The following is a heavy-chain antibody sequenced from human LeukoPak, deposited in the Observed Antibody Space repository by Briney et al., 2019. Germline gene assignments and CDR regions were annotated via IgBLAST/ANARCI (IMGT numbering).Heavy chain of an antibody. CDR1: GFTFSSYG. Sequence: GGSLRLSCAASGFTFSSYGMHWVRQAPGKGLEWVAVISYDGSNKYYADSVKGRFAISRDNSKNTLYLQMNSLRVDDTAVYYCAKEIRPNDYWGQGTLVTVSS. CDR3: AKEIRPNDY. J-gene: IGHJ4*02. CDR2: ISYDGSNK. V-gene: IGHV3-30*18.